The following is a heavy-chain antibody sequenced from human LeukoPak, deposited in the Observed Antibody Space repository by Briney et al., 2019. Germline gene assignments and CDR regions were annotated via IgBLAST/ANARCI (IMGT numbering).Heavy chain of an antibody. CDR2: ISGSGGST. Sequence: GGSLRLSGAASGFTFSSYAMSWGRQAPGKGLEWVSAISGSGGSTYYADSVKGRFTISRDNSKNTLYLQMNSLRAEDTAVYYCAKGDYGDLAYYYYGMDVWGQGTTVTVSS. CDR3: AKGDYGDLAYYYYGMDV. CDR1: GFTFSSYA. D-gene: IGHD4-17*01. J-gene: IGHJ6*02. V-gene: IGHV3-23*01.